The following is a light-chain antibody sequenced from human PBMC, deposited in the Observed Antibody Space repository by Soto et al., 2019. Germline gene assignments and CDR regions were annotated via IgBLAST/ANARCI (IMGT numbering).Light chain of an antibody. J-gene: IGLJ1*01. CDR1: SNDVGGYDF. Sequence: QSVLTQPPSASGSPRQSVTISCTGTSNDVGGYDFVSWYQQHPGKAPKLMIYEVTKRPSGVPDRFSGSKSGNTASLTVSGLQAEDEADYYCSSYAGSNNYVFGTGTKLTVL. V-gene: IGLV2-8*01. CDR2: EVT. CDR3: SSYAGSNNYV.